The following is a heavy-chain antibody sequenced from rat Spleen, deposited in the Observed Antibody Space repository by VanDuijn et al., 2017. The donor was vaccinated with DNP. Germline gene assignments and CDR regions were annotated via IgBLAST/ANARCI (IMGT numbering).Heavy chain of an antibody. V-gene: IGHV5-25*01. CDR1: GFTFTNYY. Sequence: EVQLVESGGGLVQPGRSMKLSCAASGFTFTNYYMAWVRQAPTKGLEWVASISTGGGNTYYPDSVKGRFTISRDSAKTTLFLQMSSLRYEDTATYYCAVYFYSGDNWFAYWGQGTLVTVSS. CDR2: ISTGGGNT. CDR3: AVYFYSGDNWFAY. J-gene: IGHJ3*01. D-gene: IGHD1-1*01.